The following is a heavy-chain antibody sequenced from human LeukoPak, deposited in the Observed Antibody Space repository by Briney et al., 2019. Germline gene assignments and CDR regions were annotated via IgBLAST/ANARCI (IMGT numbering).Heavy chain of an antibody. D-gene: IGHD3-10*01. CDR1: GYSIRSDYS. CDR3: ARDSYYYGSGSLFDY. Sequence: SETLSLTCTVSGYSIRSDYSWGWVRQPPGKGLEWIGRIYTSGSTNYNPSLKSRVTMSVDTSKNQFSLKLSSVTAADTAVYYCARDSYYYGSGSLFDYWAQGTLVTVSS. J-gene: IGHJ4*02. CDR2: IYTSGST. V-gene: IGHV4-38-2*02.